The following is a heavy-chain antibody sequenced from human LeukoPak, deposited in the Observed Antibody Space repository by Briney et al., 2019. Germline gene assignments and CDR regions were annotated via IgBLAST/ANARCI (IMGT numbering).Heavy chain of an antibody. D-gene: IGHD6-19*01. Sequence: ASVKVSCKASGYTFTGYYMHWVRQAPGQGLEWMGWINPNSVDTNYAQKFRGRVTMTTDTYISTAYMELSRLRSDDTAVYYCARGRERIPLPGLDYWGQGTLVTVSS. CDR1: GYTFTGYY. J-gene: IGHJ4*02. CDR2: INPNSVDT. CDR3: ARGRERIPLPGLDY. V-gene: IGHV1-2*02.